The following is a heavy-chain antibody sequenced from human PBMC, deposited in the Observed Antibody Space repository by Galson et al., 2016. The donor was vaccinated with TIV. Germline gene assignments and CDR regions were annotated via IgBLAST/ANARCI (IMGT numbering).Heavy chain of an antibody. Sequence: SVKVSCKASGYTFTGYYLHWVRQAPGQGLEWMGRVNPNGGGTNYAQKFQGRVTMTRDTSISTAYMELSRLTSDDTGVYYCARGESSYYEIVTHLDFWGQGTLVTVSS. D-gene: IGHD3-9*01. CDR1: GYTFTGYY. CDR3: ARGESSYYEIVTHLDF. CDR2: VNPNGGGT. V-gene: IGHV1-2*05. J-gene: IGHJ4*02.